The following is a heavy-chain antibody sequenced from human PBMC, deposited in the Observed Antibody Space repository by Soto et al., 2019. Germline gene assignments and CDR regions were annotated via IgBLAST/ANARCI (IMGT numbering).Heavy chain of an antibody. CDR3: AKKVPAALRLYYFFGLDV. Sequence: SETLSLTCAVSGASISSDNRWTWVRQPPGEGLEWIGEISQSGTTKYNPSLASRVTISVDKSKNQFSLRLTSMTAADTAVYYCAKKVPAALRLYYFFGLDVWGQGTTATVSS. J-gene: IGHJ6*02. CDR1: GASISSDNR. CDR2: ISQSGTT. D-gene: IGHD2-15*01. V-gene: IGHV4-4*02.